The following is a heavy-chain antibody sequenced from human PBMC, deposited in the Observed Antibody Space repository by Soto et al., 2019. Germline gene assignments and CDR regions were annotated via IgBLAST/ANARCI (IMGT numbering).Heavy chain of an antibody. D-gene: IGHD2-15*01. Sequence: QVQLVQSGAEVKKPGASVKVSCKASGYTFTSYDINWVRQATGQGLEWMGWMNPNSGNTGYAQKVQGRVTMTRNTSISTAYMELSSLRSEDTAVYYCARMPGCSGGSRYSDWFDPWGQGTLVTVSS. CDR2: MNPNSGNT. CDR3: ARMPGCSGGSRYSDWFDP. V-gene: IGHV1-8*02. J-gene: IGHJ5*02. CDR1: GYTFTSYD.